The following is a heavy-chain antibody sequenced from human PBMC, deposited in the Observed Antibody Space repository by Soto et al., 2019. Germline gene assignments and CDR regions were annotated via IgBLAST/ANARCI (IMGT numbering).Heavy chain of an antibody. CDR1: GYTFTSYG. Sequence: ASVNVSCKASGYTFTSYGISWVRQAPGQGLEWMGWISAYNGNTNYAQKLQGRVTMTTDTSTSTAYMELRSLRSDDTAVYYCARGTAYYGILTGYLDYWGKGTLVTVSS. CDR3: ARGTAYYGILTGYLDY. J-gene: IGHJ4*02. D-gene: IGHD3-9*01. CDR2: ISAYNGNT. V-gene: IGHV1-18*04.